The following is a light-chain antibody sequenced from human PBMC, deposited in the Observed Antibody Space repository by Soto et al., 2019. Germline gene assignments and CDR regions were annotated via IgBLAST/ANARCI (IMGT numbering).Light chain of an antibody. J-gene: IGKJ1*01. CDR3: QHYNSPWT. CDR2: KAS. CDR1: QSISSW. V-gene: IGKV1-5*03. Sequence: DIQMTQSPSTLSASVGDRVTITCRASQSISSWLAWYQQKSGKAPKLLIYKASSLQSGVPSRFSGSGSGTEITLTISNLQPDDFATYYCQHYNSPWTFGQGTKVEIK.